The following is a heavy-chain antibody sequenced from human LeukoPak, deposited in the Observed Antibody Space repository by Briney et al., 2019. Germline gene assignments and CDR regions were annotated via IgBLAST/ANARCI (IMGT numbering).Heavy chain of an antibody. CDR1: GYTFTSYY. J-gene: IGHJ6*03. Sequence: ASVKVSCKASGYTFTSYYMHWVRQAPGQGLEWMGIINPSGGSTSYAQKFRGRVTMTRDMSTSTVYMELSSLRSEDTAVYYCARDPGFNEDYYYYYYMDVWGKGTTVTVSS. V-gene: IGHV1-46*01. CDR2: INPSGGST. CDR3: ARDPGFNEDYYYYYYMDV. D-gene: IGHD1-1*01.